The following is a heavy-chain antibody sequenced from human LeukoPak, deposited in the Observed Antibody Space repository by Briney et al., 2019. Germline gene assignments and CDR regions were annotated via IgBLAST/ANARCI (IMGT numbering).Heavy chain of an antibody. Sequence: SGGSLRLSCAASGFTFRSYGMHWVRQAPGKGREWVTYIPYDGSNIHYADTVKDRFTISRDNSRNTLYLQMNSLRAEDTALYYCAKHLPGSQWEPLDYWGQGTLVTVSS. CDR3: AKHLPGSQWEPLDY. J-gene: IGHJ4*02. V-gene: IGHV3-30*02. D-gene: IGHD1-26*01. CDR1: GFTFRSYG. CDR2: IPYDGSNI.